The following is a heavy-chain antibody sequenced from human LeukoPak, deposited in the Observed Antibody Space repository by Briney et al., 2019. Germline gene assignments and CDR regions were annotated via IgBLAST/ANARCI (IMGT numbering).Heavy chain of an antibody. J-gene: IGHJ4*02. Sequence: PGGSLRLSCAASGFTFSSYGMHWVRQAPGKGLEWVAVISYDGSNKYYADSVKGRFTISRDNSKKTLYLQMNSLRAEDTAVYYCAKPREDGDYLDYWGQGTLVTVSP. CDR1: GFTFSSYG. V-gene: IGHV3-30*18. CDR3: AKPREDGDYLDY. CDR2: ISYDGSNK. D-gene: IGHD4-17*01.